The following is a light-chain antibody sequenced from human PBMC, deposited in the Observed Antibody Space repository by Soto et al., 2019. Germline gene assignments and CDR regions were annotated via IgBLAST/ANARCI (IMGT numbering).Light chain of an antibody. V-gene: IGLV2-14*01. CDR3: SSYTSSSTRV. Sequence: QSALTQPASVSGSPGQSISISCTGTSSDVGGYNYVSWYQQYPGKAPKLMIYDVSNRPSGVSNRFSGSKSGNTASLTISGLQAEDAADYYCSSYTSSSTRVFGGGTKLTVL. CDR2: DVS. CDR1: SSDVGGYNY. J-gene: IGLJ2*01.